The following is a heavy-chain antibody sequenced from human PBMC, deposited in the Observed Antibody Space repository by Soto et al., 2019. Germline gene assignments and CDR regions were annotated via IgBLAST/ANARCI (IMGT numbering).Heavy chain of an antibody. J-gene: IGHJ4*02. V-gene: IGHV3-7*03. CDR3: GRLMNGGATDY. D-gene: IGHD1-26*01. Sequence: EVQLVESGGGLVQPGGSLRLSCAASGFTFSSYWMSWVRQAPGKGLEWVANIKQDGSEKYYVDSVKGRSTISRDSAKNSLYLQMNSLRAEDTTVYYCGRLMNGGATDYWGQGTLVTVSS. CDR1: GFTFSSYW. CDR2: IKQDGSEK.